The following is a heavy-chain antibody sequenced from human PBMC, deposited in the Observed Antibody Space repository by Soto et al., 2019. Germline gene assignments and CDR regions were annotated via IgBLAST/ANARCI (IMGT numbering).Heavy chain of an antibody. D-gene: IGHD2-15*01. CDR1: GFSLSTSGVG. Sequence: SGPTLVNPTHTLTLTCTFSGFSLSTSGVGVGWIRQPPGKALDWLALIYWNDDKSYSQSLKSRLTITKDTYKNQVGITMTNMEPVHAGTYYAARGLVYCSGGSCYSNWFVPWGQGTLVTVSS. CDR2: IYWNDDK. J-gene: IGHJ5*02. CDR3: ARGLVYCSGGSCYSNWFVP. V-gene: IGHV2-5*01.